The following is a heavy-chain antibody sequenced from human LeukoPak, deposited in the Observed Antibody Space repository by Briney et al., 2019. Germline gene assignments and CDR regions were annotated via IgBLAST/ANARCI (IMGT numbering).Heavy chain of an antibody. CDR3: ARHPYQLLWSSWLDP. V-gene: IGHV4-39*01. J-gene: IGHJ5*02. Sequence: SETLSFTCTVSGGSISSTSYYWGWIRQPPGKGLEWIGSIYYRGSTYYNPSLKSRVTISVDTSKNQFSLKLSSVTAADTAVYYCARHPYQLLWSSWLDPWGQGTLVTVSS. D-gene: IGHD2-2*01. CDR1: GGSISSTSYY. CDR2: IYYRGST.